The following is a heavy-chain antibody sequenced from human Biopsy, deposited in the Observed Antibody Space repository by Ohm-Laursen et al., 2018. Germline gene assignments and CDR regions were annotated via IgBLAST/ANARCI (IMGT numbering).Heavy chain of an antibody. CDR1: GGSFSGYY. CDR2: INHRGST. D-gene: IGHD3-16*01. J-gene: IGHJ6*02. V-gene: IGHV4-34*01. Sequence: SETLSLTCAVCGGSFSGYYWSWIRQPPGKGLEWIGEINHRGSTNYNPSLKSRVTISVDTSKNQFSLKLRSMTAADTAVYYCARAVDYYDPYYYYGLDVWGQGTTVTVSS. CDR3: ARAVDYYDPYYYYGLDV.